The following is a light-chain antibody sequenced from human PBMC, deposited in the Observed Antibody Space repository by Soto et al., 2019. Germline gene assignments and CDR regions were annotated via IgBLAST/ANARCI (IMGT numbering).Light chain of an antibody. Sequence: DIVMTQSPDSLAVSLGERATINCKSSQSVLYSSNNKNYLAWYQQKPGQPPKVLIYWASTRESGAPDRFSGSGSGTDFTLTISSLQAEDVAVYFCHQYYDSPWTFGQGTKVEIK. CDR3: HQYYDSPWT. V-gene: IGKV4-1*01. J-gene: IGKJ1*01. CDR2: WAS. CDR1: QSVLYSSNNKNY.